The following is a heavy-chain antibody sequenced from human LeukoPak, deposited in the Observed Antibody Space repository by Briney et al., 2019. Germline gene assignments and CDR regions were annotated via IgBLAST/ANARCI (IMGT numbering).Heavy chain of an antibody. J-gene: IGHJ5*02. CDR2: IKQDGSEK. CDR3: ARGCSGGSCYESKFDP. CDR1: GFTFTTYG. D-gene: IGHD2-15*01. Sequence: GGSLRLSCSASGFTFTTYGMNWVRQAPGKGLEWVASIKQDGSEKYFVDSVKGRFTISRDNAKNSLYLQMNSLRAEDTAVYYCARGCSGGSCYESKFDPWGQGTLVTVSS. V-gene: IGHV3-7*01.